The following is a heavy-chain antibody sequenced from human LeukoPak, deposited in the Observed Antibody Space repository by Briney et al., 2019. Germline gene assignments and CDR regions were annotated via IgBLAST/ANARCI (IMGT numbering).Heavy chain of an antibody. Sequence: GGSLRLSCAASGFTFSSYSMNWVRQAPGKGLEWVSSISSSSSYIYYADSVKGRFTISRDNAKNSLYLQMNSLRAEDTAVYYCARDPAYDYVWGSYPDYWGQGTLVTVSS. CDR3: ARDPAYDYVWGSYPDY. J-gene: IGHJ4*02. CDR2: ISSSSSYI. V-gene: IGHV3-21*01. D-gene: IGHD3-16*02. CDR1: GFTFSSYS.